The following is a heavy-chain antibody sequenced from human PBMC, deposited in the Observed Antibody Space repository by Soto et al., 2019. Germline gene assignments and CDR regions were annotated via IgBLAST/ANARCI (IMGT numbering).Heavy chain of an antibody. D-gene: IGHD2-2*01. V-gene: IGHV1-18*01. J-gene: IGHJ4*02. Sequence: QVQLVQSGAEVKKPGASVKVSCKASGYTFTSYGISWVRQAPGQGLEWMGWISAYNGNTNYAQKLQGRVTMTTDTSTSTAYMELRSLRSDDTAVYYCARAEDLGYCSSTSCPGLGPSDYWGQGTLVTVSS. CDR1: GYTFTSYG. CDR2: ISAYNGNT. CDR3: ARAEDLGYCSSTSCPGLGPSDY.